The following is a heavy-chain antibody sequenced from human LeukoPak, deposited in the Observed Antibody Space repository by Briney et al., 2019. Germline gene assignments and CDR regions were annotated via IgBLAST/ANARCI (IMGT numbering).Heavy chain of an antibody. V-gene: IGHV4-59*01. CDR3: ARTSRDGYNYNY. CDR1: GGSISSYY. D-gene: IGHD5-24*01. CDR2: IYYSGST. J-gene: IGHJ4*02. Sequence: SETLSLTCTVSGGSISSYYWSWIRQPPGKGLEWIGYIYYSGSTNYNPSLKSRVTISVDTSKNQFSLKLSSVTAADTAVYYCARTSRDGYNYNYWGQGTLVTVSS.